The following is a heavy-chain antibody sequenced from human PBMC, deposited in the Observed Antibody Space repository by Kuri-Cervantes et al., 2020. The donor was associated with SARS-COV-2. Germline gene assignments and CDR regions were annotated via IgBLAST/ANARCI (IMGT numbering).Heavy chain of an antibody. J-gene: IGHJ1*01. Sequence: ESLKISCAGYGGSFSGYYWSWIRQPPGKGLEWIGEINHSGNTNYNPSLKSRVTISVDTSKKQFSLKMYSVTAADTAVYYCAGGSMRGAASQYFQHWGQGTLVTVSS. CDR3: AGGSMRGAASQYFQH. D-gene: IGHD3-10*01. CDR1: GGSFSGYY. V-gene: IGHV4-34*01. CDR2: INHSGNT.